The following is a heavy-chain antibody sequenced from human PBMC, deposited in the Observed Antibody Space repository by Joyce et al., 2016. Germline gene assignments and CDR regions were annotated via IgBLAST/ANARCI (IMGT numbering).Heavy chain of an antibody. V-gene: IGHV4-34*01. Sequence: QVQVQQWGAGLVKPSETLSLTCAVYGDSFRGHYWGWIRQSPGKGLEWIGYINHGGSTTYNPALKSRVTMSVDTSKNQISLRLTSVTVADTAIYYCASLFPFDYWGQGTLVTVSS. CDR3: ASLFPFDY. CDR2: INHGGST. CDR1: GDSFRGHY. J-gene: IGHJ4*02.